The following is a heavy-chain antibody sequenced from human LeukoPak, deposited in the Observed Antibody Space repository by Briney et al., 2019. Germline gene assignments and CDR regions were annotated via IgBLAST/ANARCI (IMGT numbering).Heavy chain of an antibody. J-gene: IGHJ4*02. D-gene: IGHD6-19*01. V-gene: IGHV3-30*19. CDR3: ARVTGIAVAGYDY. Sequence: GGSLRLSCAASGFTFSSYGMHWVRQAPGKGLEWVAVISYDGSNKYYADSVKGRFTISRDNSKNTLYLQMNSLRAEDTAVYYCARVTGIAVAGYDYWGQGTLVTVSS. CDR2: ISYDGSNK. CDR1: GFTFSSYG.